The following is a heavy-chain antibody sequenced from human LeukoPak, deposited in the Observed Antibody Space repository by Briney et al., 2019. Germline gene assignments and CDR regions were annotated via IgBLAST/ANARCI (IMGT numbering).Heavy chain of an antibody. V-gene: IGHV1-69*05. Sequence: GASVKVSCKASGGTFSSYAISWVRQAPGQGLEWMGGIIPIFGTANYAKKFQGRVTITTDESTSTAYMELSGLRSEDTVVYYCARGGKDLFLWFDPWGQGTLVTVSS. CDR1: GGTFSSYA. CDR2: IIPIFGTA. CDR3: ARGGKDLFLWFDP. J-gene: IGHJ5*02. D-gene: IGHD2/OR15-2a*01.